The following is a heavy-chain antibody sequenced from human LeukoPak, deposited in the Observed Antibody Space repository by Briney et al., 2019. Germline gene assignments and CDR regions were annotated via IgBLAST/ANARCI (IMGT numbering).Heavy chain of an antibody. J-gene: IGHJ4*02. CDR1: GGSISSSSYY. CDR2: IYYSGST. Sequence: PSETLSLTCTVSGGSISSSSYYWGWIRQPPGKGLEWIGSIYYSGSTYHNPSLKSRVTISVDTSKNQFSLKLSSVTAADTAVYYCARVGMVEGRWYSSSWYGGGMFDYWGQGTLVTVSS. V-gene: IGHV4-39*07. CDR3: ARVGMVEGRWYSSSWYGGGMFDY. D-gene: IGHD6-13*01.